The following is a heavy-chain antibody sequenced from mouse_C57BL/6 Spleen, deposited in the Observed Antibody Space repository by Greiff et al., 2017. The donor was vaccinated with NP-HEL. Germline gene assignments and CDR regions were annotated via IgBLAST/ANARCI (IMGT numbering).Heavy chain of an antibody. J-gene: IGHJ2*01. CDR3: ARSGYYYFDY. D-gene: IGHD1-2*01. CDR1: GYTLTSYG. CDR2: IWSGGSS. Sequence: QVQLQQSGPGLVQPSPSLSISCTASGYTLTSYGVHWVRQSPGKGLEWLGVIWSGGSSAYNAAFISRLGTRKDNTKSNVFFIMNGLQADDSARYCCARSGYYYFDYWGQGTTLTVSS. V-gene: IGHV2-2*01.